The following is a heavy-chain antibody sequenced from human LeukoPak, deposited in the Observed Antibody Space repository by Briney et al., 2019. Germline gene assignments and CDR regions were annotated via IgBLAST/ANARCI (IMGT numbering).Heavy chain of an antibody. CDR2: INHSGST. CDR3: ARACSGYYGSGSYGYYFDY. CDR1: GGSFSGYY. J-gene: IGHJ4*02. Sequence: SETLCLTCAVYGGSFSGYYWSWIRQPPGKGLEWIGEINHSGSTNYNPPLKSRVTISVDTSKNQFSLKLSSVTAADTAVYYCARACSGYYGSGSYGYYFDYWGQGTLVAVSS. D-gene: IGHD3-10*01. V-gene: IGHV4-34*01.